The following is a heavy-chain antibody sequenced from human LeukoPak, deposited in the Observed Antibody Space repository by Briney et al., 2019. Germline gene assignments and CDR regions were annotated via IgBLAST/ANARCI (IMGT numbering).Heavy chain of an antibody. CDR1: GFAFSSYV. J-gene: IGHJ5*02. CDR2: IGTGGDT. V-gene: IGHV3-47*02. CDR3: ARDLNRWLSGIVGATQRP. Sequence: GGSLRPSCAASGFAFSSYVLHWVRRAPGKGPEWVSAIGTGGDTYYADSVMGRFTISRDNAKKSLYLQMNSLIAEDMAVYYCARDLNRWLSGIVGATQRPWGQGTLVTVSS. D-gene: IGHD1-26*01.